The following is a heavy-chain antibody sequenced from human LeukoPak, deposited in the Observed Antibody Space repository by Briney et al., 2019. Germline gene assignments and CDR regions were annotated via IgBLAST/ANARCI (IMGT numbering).Heavy chain of an antibody. D-gene: IGHD3-10*02. CDR2: INSDGSST. J-gene: IGHJ4*02. V-gene: IGHV3-74*01. Sequence: GGSLRLSCAASGFTFSSYWMHWVRRAPGKGLVWVSRINSDGSSTSNADSVKGRFTISRDNAKNTLYLQMNSLRAEDTAVYYCARDHLFGNYIDYWGQGTLVTVSS. CDR1: GFTFSSYW. CDR3: ARDHLFGNYIDY.